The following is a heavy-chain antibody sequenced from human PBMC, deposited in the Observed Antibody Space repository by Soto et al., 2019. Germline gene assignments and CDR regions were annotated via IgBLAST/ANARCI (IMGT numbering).Heavy chain of an antibody. CDR1: GGYISSGDYY. Sequence: QVQLQESGPGLVKPSQTLSLTCTVSGGYISSGDYYWSWIRQPPGQGLEWIGYIYYSGSTYYNPSLKSLVTISGDTSKNQFSLKLSSVTAADTAVYYCARDLGTARGDWYGMDVWGQGTTVTVSS. D-gene: IGHD1-1*01. J-gene: IGHJ6*02. V-gene: IGHV4-30-4*01. CDR3: ARDLGTARGDWYGMDV. CDR2: IYYSGST.